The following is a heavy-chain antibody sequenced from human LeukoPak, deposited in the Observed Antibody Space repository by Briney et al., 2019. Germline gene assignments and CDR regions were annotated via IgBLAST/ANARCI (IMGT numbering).Heavy chain of an antibody. D-gene: IGHD6-19*01. CDR2: ISPSGDIT. Sequence: PGGSLRLSCAASGFIFSSHGMNWVRQAPGKGLEWVSGISPSGDITYYADSVKGRFTISRDNSKNRVYLQMNGLRAEDTAVYYCAKALSSGWPDAFDIWGQGTTVTVSS. CDR1: GFIFSSHG. CDR3: AKALSSGWPDAFDI. V-gene: IGHV3-23*01. J-gene: IGHJ3*02.